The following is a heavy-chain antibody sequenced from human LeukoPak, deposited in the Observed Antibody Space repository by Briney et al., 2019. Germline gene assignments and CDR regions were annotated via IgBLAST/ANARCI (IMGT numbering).Heavy chain of an antibody. CDR3: ASGEFPPLSY. CDR2: ISSSSSYI. D-gene: IGHD3-10*01. Sequence: GGSLRLSCAASGFTFSSYSMNWVRQAPGKGLEWVSSISSSSSYIYYADSVKGRFTISRDNAKNSLYLQMSSLRAEDTAVYYCASGEFPPLSYWGQGTLVTVSS. V-gene: IGHV3-21*01. J-gene: IGHJ4*02. CDR1: GFTFSSYS.